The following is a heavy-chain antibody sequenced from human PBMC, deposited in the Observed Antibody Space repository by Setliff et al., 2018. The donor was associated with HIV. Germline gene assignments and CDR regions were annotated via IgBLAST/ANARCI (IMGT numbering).Heavy chain of an antibody. Sequence: GASVKVSCKASGYTFTSYYMHWVRQAPGQGLEWMGRINPNSGGTNYAQKFQGRVTMTRDTSTSTVYMELSSLRSEDTAVYYCATSTLGWSDDAFDIWGQGTMVTVSS. V-gene: IGHV1-2*06. D-gene: IGHD3-3*02. CDR2: INPNSGGT. CDR3: ATSTLGWSDDAFDI. J-gene: IGHJ3*02. CDR1: GYTFTSYY.